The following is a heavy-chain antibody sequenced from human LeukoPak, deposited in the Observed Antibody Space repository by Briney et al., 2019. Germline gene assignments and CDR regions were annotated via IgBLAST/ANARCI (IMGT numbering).Heavy chain of an antibody. CDR3: ARAGRWEGRPHAFDI. CDR2: MNHSGST. CDR1: GGSFSRYY. D-gene: IGHD1-26*01. V-gene: IGHV4-34*01. J-gene: IGHJ3*02. Sequence: SETLSLTCAVYGGSFSRYYWSWIRQPPGKGLEWIGEMNHSGSTNYNPSLKSRVTISVGTSKSQFSLTLTSVTAADTALYYCARAGRWEGRPHAFDIWGQGTMVTVSS.